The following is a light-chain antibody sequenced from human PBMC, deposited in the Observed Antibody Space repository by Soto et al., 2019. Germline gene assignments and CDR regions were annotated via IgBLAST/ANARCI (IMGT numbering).Light chain of an antibody. CDR2: GAS. V-gene: IGKV3-20*01. Sequence: EIVLTQSRGTLSLSPGERATLSCRASQSVRSDYLAWYQQKHGQAPRLHIYGASTRATGIPDRFTVSGSGTDGTLTISRLEQEDGAVYDCQQYGSSTRTFGQGTKVDIK. CDR3: QQYGSSTRT. J-gene: IGKJ1*01. CDR1: QSVRSDY.